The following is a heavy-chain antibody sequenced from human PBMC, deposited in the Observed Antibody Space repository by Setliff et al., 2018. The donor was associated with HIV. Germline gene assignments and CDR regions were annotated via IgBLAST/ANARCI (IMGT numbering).Heavy chain of an antibody. CDR3: ARAGSSGCPY. D-gene: IGHD6-19*01. J-gene: IGHJ4*02. V-gene: IGHV1-46*01. CDR1: GYTFTSYY. CDR2: IHPSGGST. Sequence: ASVKVSCKASGYTFTSYYIHWVRQAPGQGLEWMGVIHPSGGSTSYAQSFQDRVTMTRDTSTSTVYMELSSLRSEDTAVYYCARAGSSGCPYWGQGTLVTVSS.